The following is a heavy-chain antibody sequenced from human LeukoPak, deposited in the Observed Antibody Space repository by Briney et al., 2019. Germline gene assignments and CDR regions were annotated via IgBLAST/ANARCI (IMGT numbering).Heavy chain of an antibody. CDR1: GFTFSSYS. Sequence: PGGSLRLSCAASGFTFSSYSMNWVRQAPGKGLEWVSSISAISTYIYYADSVKGRFSISRDNAKNSLFLKMNSLRAEDTALYYCARDRSTNSYAEYFFDYWGQGTLVTVSS. CDR3: ARDRSTNSYAEYFFDY. D-gene: IGHD5-18*01. J-gene: IGHJ4*02. CDR2: ISAISTYI. V-gene: IGHV3-21*01.